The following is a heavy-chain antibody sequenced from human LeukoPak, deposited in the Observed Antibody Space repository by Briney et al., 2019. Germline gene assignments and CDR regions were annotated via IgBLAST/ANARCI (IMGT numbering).Heavy chain of an antibody. CDR3: ARDQVQHFSSGSCYVIDN. Sequence: PGGSLRLSCAASGFSFDIYAMHWVRQAPGKGLEWVAVMSYDGSNKYYADSVQGRFTISRDNSQNTVYLQMSNLRVGDTAVYYCARDQVQHFSSGSCYVIDNWGPGTLV. CDR1: GFSFDIYA. J-gene: IGHJ4*02. CDR2: MSYDGSNK. V-gene: IGHV3-30*04. D-gene: IGHD6-13*01.